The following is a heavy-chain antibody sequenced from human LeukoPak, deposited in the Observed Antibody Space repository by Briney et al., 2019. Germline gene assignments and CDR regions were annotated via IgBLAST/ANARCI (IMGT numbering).Heavy chain of an antibody. Sequence: ASVKVSCKASGYTFTSYGISWVRQAPGQGLEWMGWISAYNGSTNYAQKLQGRVTMTTDTSTSTAYMELRSLRSDDTAVYYCARDDPVVVVAATLDYWGQGTLVTVSS. CDR3: ARDDPVVVVAATLDY. V-gene: IGHV1-18*04. J-gene: IGHJ4*02. CDR2: ISAYNGST. D-gene: IGHD2-15*01. CDR1: GYTFTSYG.